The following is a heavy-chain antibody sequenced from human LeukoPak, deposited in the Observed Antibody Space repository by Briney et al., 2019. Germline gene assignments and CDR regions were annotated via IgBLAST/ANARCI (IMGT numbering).Heavy chain of an antibody. CDR1: VFTFTSSD. CDR2: IVVGSGNT. Sequence: GASVKVSCKASVFTFTSSDMQWVRQARGQRLEWIGWIVVGSGNTNYAQKFQERVTITRDMSTSTAYMELSSLRSEDTAVYYCAAAEMVGARGRNFDYWGQGTLVTVSS. V-gene: IGHV1-58*02. D-gene: IGHD1-26*01. CDR3: AAAEMVGARGRNFDY. J-gene: IGHJ4*02.